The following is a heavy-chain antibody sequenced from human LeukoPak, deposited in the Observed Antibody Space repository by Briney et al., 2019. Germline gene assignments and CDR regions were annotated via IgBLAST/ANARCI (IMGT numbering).Heavy chain of an antibody. V-gene: IGHV3-7*01. Sequence: PGGSLRLSCTTSGFSFSGYWMHWVRQAPGKGLEWVANIEQDGSEKYYVDSVKGRFTISRDNAKNSLYLQMNSLRAEDTAVYYCAKAGYYDSSGYHDYYYYYMDVWGKGTTVTISS. CDR3: AKAGYYDSSGYHDYYYYYMDV. CDR1: GFSFSGYW. CDR2: IEQDGSEK. J-gene: IGHJ6*03. D-gene: IGHD3-22*01.